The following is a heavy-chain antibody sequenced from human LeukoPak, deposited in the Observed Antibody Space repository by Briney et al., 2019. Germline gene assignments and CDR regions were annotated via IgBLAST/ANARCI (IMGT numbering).Heavy chain of an antibody. D-gene: IGHD1-26*01. J-gene: IGHJ4*02. Sequence: GGSLRLSCAASGFTFSYYWMHWVRQAPGKGLVWVSRIKSDGTITEYADSVKGRFTISRDNAKNTLYLQMNSLRAEDTAVYYCAKDLSYSGIDYWGQGTLVTVSS. CDR2: IKSDGTIT. CDR1: GFTFSYYW. V-gene: IGHV3-74*01. CDR3: AKDLSYSGIDY.